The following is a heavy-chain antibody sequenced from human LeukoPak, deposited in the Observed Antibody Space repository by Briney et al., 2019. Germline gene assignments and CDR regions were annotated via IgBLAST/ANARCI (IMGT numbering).Heavy chain of an antibody. J-gene: IGHJ4*02. D-gene: IGHD3-9*01. CDR1: GFTFSSYA. V-gene: IGHV3-23*01. Sequence: GGSLRLSCAASGFTFSSYAMSWVRQAPGKGLGWVSAISGSGGSTYYADSVKGRFTISRDNSKNTLYLQMNSLRAEDTAVYYCAKSGLGLRYFDWLFGYWGQGTLVTVSS. CDR2: ISGSGGST. CDR3: AKSGLGLRYFDWLFGY.